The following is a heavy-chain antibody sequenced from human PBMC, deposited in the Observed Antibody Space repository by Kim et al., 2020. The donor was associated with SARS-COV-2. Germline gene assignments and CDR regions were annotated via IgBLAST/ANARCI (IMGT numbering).Heavy chain of an antibody. J-gene: IGHJ4*02. CDR3: ARLLPGYYGSGSDY. CDR1: GFTFSSYW. Sequence: GGSLRLSCAASGFTFSSYWMSWVRQAPGKGLEWVANIKQDGSEKYYVDSVKGRFTISRDNAKNSLYLQMNSLRAEDTAVYYCARLLPGYYGSGSDYWGQGTLVTVSS. V-gene: IGHV3-7*03. D-gene: IGHD3-10*01. CDR2: IKQDGSEK.